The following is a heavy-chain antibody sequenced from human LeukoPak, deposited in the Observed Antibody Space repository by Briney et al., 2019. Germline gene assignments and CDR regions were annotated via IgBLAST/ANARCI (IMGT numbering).Heavy chain of an antibody. CDR1: GFSFDAYA. V-gene: IGHV3-23*01. CDR2: ISGSGGST. CDR3: AKDLPHSSGLGCHI. D-gene: IGHD6-19*01. J-gene: IGHJ3*02. Sequence: GGSLRLSCRVSGFSFDAYAMHWVRQAPGKGLEWVSAISGSGGSTYYADSVKGRFTISRDNSKNTLYLQMNSLRAEDTAVYYCAKDLPHSSGLGCHIWGQGTMVTVSS.